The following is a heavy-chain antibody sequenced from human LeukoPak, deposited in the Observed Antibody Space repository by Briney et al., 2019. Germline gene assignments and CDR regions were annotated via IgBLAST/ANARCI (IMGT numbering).Heavy chain of an antibody. V-gene: IGHV3-7*01. D-gene: IGHD1/OR15-1a*01. CDR1: GFTFSSYW. Sequence: GGSLRLSCAASGFTFSSYWLTWVRQAPGKGLEWVASIKQDGSENYYVDSVKGRFTISRDNAKNSLYLQMNGLRAEDTAVYYCARKQQRPHYYYYMDVWGKGTTVTISS. CDR3: ARKQQRPHYYYYMDV. CDR2: IKQDGSEN. J-gene: IGHJ6*03.